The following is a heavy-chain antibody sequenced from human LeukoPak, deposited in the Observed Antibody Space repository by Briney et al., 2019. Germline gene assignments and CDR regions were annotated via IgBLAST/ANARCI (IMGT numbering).Heavy chain of an antibody. CDR3: DRDGSGYGMDV. V-gene: IGHV4-34*01. CDR1: GGSFSGYY. CDR2: INHSGST. Sequence: SVTLSLTCAVYGGSFSGYYWSWIRQPPGKGLGWIGEINHSGSTNYNPSLKSRVTISVDPSKNQFSLKLSSVTAADTAVYYCDRDGSGYGMDVWGQGTTVTVSS. D-gene: IGHD3-10*01. J-gene: IGHJ6*02.